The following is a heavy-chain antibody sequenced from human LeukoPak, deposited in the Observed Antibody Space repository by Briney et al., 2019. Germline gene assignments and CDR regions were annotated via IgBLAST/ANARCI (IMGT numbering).Heavy chain of an antibody. CDR3: AKDDTSGYYYIDY. Sequence: GGSLRLSCAASGFTFSSHGVHWVRQAPGKGLEWVALIWYDGSKKYYADSVKGRFTISRDNSKNTLWLQMNSLRAEDTAVYYCAKDDTSGYYYIDYWGQGTLVTVSS. CDR2: IWYDGSKK. V-gene: IGHV3-30*02. D-gene: IGHD3-22*01. CDR1: GFTFSSHG. J-gene: IGHJ4*02.